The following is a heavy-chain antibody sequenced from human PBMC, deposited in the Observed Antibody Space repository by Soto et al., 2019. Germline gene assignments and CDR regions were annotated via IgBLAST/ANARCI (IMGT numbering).Heavy chain of an antibody. D-gene: IGHD3-16*01. CDR1: GGSISSSNR. CDR3: ARRAVDSYGYYYGMDV. J-gene: IGHJ6*02. V-gene: IGHV4-4*02. Sequence: QVQLQESGPGLVKPSGTLSLTCAVSGGSISSSNRWSWVRQPPGKGLEWIGEFFHTGSTKYNPSLTSRVNISVDKSKTQFSLNLTSVTAADTAVYFCARRAVDSYGYYYGMDVWGQGTTVTVSS. CDR2: FFHTGST.